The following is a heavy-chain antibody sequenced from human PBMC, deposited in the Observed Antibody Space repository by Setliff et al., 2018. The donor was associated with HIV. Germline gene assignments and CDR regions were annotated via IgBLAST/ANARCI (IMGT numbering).Heavy chain of an antibody. V-gene: IGHV4-34*01. Sequence: KASETLSLTCAVYGGSFSGYSWIWIRQPPGKGLEWIGEINHSGSANYNPSLRSRVTILVDKSKNQFSLKLSSVTAADTAVYYCARSKRSWYSRDAFDIWGQGTMVTVSS. CDR3: ARSKRSWYSRDAFDI. D-gene: IGHD6-13*01. CDR2: INHSGSA. CDR1: GGSFSGYS. J-gene: IGHJ3*02.